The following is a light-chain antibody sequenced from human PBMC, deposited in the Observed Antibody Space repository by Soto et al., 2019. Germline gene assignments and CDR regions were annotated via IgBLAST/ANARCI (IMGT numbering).Light chain of an antibody. V-gene: IGLV2-14*01. J-gene: IGLJ1*01. Sequence: QSALTQPPSVSGSPGQSTTISCTGTTSDVGGYDYVSWYQQHPGKAPKLILYEVSNRPSGVSNRFSGSKSGNTASLSISGLQAEDEADYYCSSYTNTGTLYVLGTGTKVTVL. CDR2: EVS. CDR1: TSDVGGYDY. CDR3: SSYTNTGTLYV.